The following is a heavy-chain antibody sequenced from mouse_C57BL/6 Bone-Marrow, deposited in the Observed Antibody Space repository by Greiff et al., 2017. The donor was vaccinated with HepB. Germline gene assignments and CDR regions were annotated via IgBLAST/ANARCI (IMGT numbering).Heavy chain of an antibody. CDR3: VRELKEHYFDY. CDR2: IRSKSNNYAT. J-gene: IGHJ2*01. D-gene: IGHD1-3*01. CDR1: GFSFNTYA. V-gene: IGHV10-1*01. Sequence: DVMLVESGGGLVQPKGSLKLSCAASGFSFNTYAMNWVRQAPGKGLEWVARIRSKSNNYATYYADSVKDRFTISRDDSESMLYLQMNNLKTEDTAMYYCVRELKEHYFDYWGQGTTLTVSS.